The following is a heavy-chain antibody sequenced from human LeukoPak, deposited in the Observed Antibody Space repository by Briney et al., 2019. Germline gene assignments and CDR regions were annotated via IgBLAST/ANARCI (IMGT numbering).Heavy chain of an antibody. J-gene: IGHJ3*02. CDR1: GFTFSIYA. D-gene: IGHD1-20*01. CDR2: ISGSGGST. CDR3: AKDRVTGTTGGAFDI. V-gene: IGHV3-23*01. Sequence: GGSLRLSCAASGFTFSIYAMSWIRQAPGKGLEWVSAISGSGGSTYYADSVKGRFTISRDNSKNTLYLQMNSLRAEDTAVYYCAKDRVTGTTGGAFDIWGQGTMVTVSS.